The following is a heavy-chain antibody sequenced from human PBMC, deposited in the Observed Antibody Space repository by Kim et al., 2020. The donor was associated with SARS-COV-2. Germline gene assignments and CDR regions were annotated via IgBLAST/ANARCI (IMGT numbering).Heavy chain of an antibody. D-gene: IGHD2-8*01. CDR3: ARDHHSCTNGVCYIPYADY. Sequence: SETLSLTCTVSGGSISSSCYYWVWIRQPPGQGLEWIGSIYYSGSTYYNPSLKSLVTISVDTSKNQFSLKLSSVTAAGTAGYYCARDHHSCTNGVCYIPYADYWGAGALVSASS. J-gene: IGHJ4*02. CDR1: GGSISSSCYY. CDR2: IYYSGST. V-gene: IGHV4-39*02.